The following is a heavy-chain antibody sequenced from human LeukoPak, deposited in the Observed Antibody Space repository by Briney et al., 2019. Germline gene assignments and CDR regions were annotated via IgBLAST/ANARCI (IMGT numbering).Heavy chain of an antibody. CDR3: TRERNSGSYYYGMDV. Sequence: GASVKVSCKASGYTFTSYAMHWVRQAPGQRLEWMGWINAGNGNTKYSQKFQGRVTITRDTSASTAYMELSSLRSEDTAVYYCTRERNSGSYYYGMDVWGQGTTVTVSS. D-gene: IGHD1-26*01. CDR2: INAGNGNT. CDR1: GYTFTSYA. V-gene: IGHV1-3*01. J-gene: IGHJ6*02.